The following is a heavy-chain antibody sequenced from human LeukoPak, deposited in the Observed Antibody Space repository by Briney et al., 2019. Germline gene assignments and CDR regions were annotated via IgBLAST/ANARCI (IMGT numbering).Heavy chain of an antibody. Sequence: GESLKISCKGSGYSFTSYWIGWVRQMPGKGLEWMGIIYPGDSDTRYSPSFQGQVTISADKSISTAYLQWGSLKASDTAMYYCARQVGYCSSTSCYASGFDPWGQGTLVTVSS. J-gene: IGHJ5*02. D-gene: IGHD2-2*01. CDR2: IYPGDSDT. V-gene: IGHV5-51*01. CDR1: GYSFTSYW. CDR3: ARQVGYCSSTSCYASGFDP.